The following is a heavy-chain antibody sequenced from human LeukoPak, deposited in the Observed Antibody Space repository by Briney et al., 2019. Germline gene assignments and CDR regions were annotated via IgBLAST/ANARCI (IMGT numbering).Heavy chain of an antibody. CDR1: GFTFSTYG. D-gene: IGHD3-9*01. J-gene: IGHJ5*02. CDR2: IRHDGSNK. Sequence: GGSLRLSCAASGFTFSTYGMHWVRQAPGKGLEWVAFIRHDGSNKYYADSVKGRFTISRDSSENTLYLQMSGLRPEDTAVYYCAKDVGNDLTGYYNWFDPWGQGTLVTVSS. V-gene: IGHV3-30*02. CDR3: AKDVGNDLTGYYNWFDP.